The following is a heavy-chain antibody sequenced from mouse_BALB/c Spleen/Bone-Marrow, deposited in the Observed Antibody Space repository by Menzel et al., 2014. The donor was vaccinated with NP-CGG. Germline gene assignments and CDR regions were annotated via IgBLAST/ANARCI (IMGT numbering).Heavy chain of an antibody. D-gene: IGHD6-5*01. Sequence: VKLMESGGELVRPGTSVRVSCRASGYAFTNHLLEWVKQRPGQGLEWIGVINPGGGDIILNEMFKGKETLTADKSSSKASMQRNSLTSDGAAVYFCARRLRDYWGQGIPLTGSS. CDR2: INPGGGDI. J-gene: IGHJ2*01. CDR1: GYAFTNHL. V-gene: IGHV1-54*01. CDR3: ARRLRDY.